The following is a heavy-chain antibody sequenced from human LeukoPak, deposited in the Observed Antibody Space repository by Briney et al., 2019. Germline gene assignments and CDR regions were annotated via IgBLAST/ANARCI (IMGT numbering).Heavy chain of an antibody. Sequence: GGSLRLSCAASGFTFSSYWVQWVCQGPGKGLVWVSRINTDGSSTSYADSVKGRFTISRDNAKNTLYLQMNSLTAEDTAVYYCARAGSYRFDYWGQGTLVTVSS. CDR3: ARAGSYRFDY. D-gene: IGHD1-26*01. CDR2: INTDGSST. V-gene: IGHV3-74*01. J-gene: IGHJ4*02. CDR1: GFTFSSYW.